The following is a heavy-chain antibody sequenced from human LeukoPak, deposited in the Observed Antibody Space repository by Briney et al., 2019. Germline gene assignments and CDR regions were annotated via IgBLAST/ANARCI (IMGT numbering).Heavy chain of an antibody. CDR3: AGGRYVQLWFGDY. CDR2: IIPIFGTA. J-gene: IGHJ4*02. Sequence: GASVKVSCKASGGTFSSYAISWVRQAPGQGLEWMGGIIPIFGTANYAQKFQGRVTITADKSTSTAYMELSSLRSEDTAVCYCAGGRYVQLWFGDYWGQGTLVTVSS. D-gene: IGHD5-18*01. V-gene: IGHV1-69*06. CDR1: GGTFSSYA.